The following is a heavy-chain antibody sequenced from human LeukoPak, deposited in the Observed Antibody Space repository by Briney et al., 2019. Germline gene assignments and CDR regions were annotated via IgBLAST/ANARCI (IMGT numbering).Heavy chain of an antibody. CDR1: GGSISSSSYY. D-gene: IGHD3-3*01. Sequence: SQTLSLTCTVSGGSISSSSYYWGWIRQPPGKGLEWIGSIYYSGSTYYNPSLKSRVTISVDTSKNQFSLKLSSVTAADTAVYYCARITIFGVVIIPFDYWGQGTLVTVSS. J-gene: IGHJ4*02. V-gene: IGHV4-39*01. CDR3: ARITIFGVVIIPFDY. CDR2: IYYSGST.